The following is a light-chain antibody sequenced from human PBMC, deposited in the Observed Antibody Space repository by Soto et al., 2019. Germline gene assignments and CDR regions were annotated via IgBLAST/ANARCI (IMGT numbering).Light chain of an antibody. CDR1: HSISNY. Sequence: DIQMTQSPSSLSASVGDRVTSTCRASHSISNYLNWYQQKSGKAPILLIYAASSLQSGVPSRFSGSGSGTDFTLTISSLQPEDFATYFCQQSYSSPIFGGGTKVEIK. J-gene: IGKJ4*01. CDR3: QQSYSSPI. V-gene: IGKV1-39*01. CDR2: AAS.